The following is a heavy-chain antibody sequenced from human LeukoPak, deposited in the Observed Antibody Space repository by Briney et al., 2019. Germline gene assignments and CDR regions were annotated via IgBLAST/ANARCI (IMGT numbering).Heavy chain of an antibody. J-gene: IGHJ5*02. Sequence: PSETLSLTCAVYGGSFSGYYWSWIRQPPGKGLEWIGEINHSGSTNYNPSPKSRVTISVDTSKNQFSLKLSSVTAADTAVYYCASGDITVTGGARNWFDPWGQGTLVTVSS. V-gene: IGHV4-34*01. CDR3: ASGDITVTGGARNWFDP. CDR2: INHSGST. CDR1: GGSFSGYY. D-gene: IGHD4-17*01.